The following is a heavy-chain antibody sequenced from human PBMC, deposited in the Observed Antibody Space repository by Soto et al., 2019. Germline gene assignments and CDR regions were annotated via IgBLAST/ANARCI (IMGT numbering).Heavy chain of an antibody. Sequence: SETLSLTCAVYGGSFSGYYCICIRHPPCKGLEWIGEINHSGSTNYNPSLKSRVTISVDTSKNQFSLKLSSVTAADTAVYYCARQIRQYSGSYRYYYGMDVWGQGTTVTVSS. D-gene: IGHD1-26*01. J-gene: IGHJ6*02. CDR3: ARQIRQYSGSYRYYYGMDV. CDR2: INHSGST. CDR1: GGSFSGYY. V-gene: IGHV4-34*01.